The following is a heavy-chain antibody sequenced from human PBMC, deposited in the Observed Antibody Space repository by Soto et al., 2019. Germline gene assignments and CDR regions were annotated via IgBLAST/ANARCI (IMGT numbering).Heavy chain of an antibody. CDR2: MHPYGGSA. CDR3: AILYYYDSGDYYSNYQYYGMDV. D-gene: IGHD3-22*01. V-gene: IGHV1-46*01. CDR1: GFTFTSFY. Sequence: ASVKVSCKASGFTFTSFYMHWVRQAPGQGPEWMGIMHPYGGSAGYAQKFQGRVTLTRDTSTRTDYMELSSLRSDDTAVYYCAILYYYDSGDYYSNYQYYGMDVWGQGTTVTVSS. J-gene: IGHJ6*02.